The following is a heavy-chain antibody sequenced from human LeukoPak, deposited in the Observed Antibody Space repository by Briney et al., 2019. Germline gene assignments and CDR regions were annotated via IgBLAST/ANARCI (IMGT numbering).Heavy chain of an antibody. J-gene: IGHJ5*02. D-gene: IGHD2-15*01. CDR1: GGSISSSSYY. CDR3: AREGCSGSSCYLSFDP. Sequence: SETLSLTCTVSGGSISSSSYYWGWIRQPPGKGLEWIGSIYYSGSTYYNPSLKSRVTISVDTSKNQFSLKLSSVTAADTAVYYCAREGCSGSSCYLSFDPWGQGTLVTVSS. CDR2: IYYSGST. V-gene: IGHV4-39*07.